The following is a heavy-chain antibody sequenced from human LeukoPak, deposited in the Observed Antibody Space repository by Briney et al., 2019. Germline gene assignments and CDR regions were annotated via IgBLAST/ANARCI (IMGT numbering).Heavy chain of an antibody. Sequence: ASVKVSCKASGYTFTSYAMHWVRQAPGQRLEWMGWINAGNGNTKYSQKFQGRVTITRDTSASTAYMGLSSLRSEDTAVYYCARSANWFSIAARKGYWFDPWGQGTLVTVSS. V-gene: IGHV1-3*01. CDR3: ARSANWFSIAARKGYWFDP. CDR2: INAGNGNT. J-gene: IGHJ5*02. D-gene: IGHD6-6*01. CDR1: GYTFTSYA.